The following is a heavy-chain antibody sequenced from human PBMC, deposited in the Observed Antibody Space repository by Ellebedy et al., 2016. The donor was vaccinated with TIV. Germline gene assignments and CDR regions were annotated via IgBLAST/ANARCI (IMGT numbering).Heavy chain of an antibody. D-gene: IGHD3-22*01. Sequence: PGGSLRLSCAASGFTVSSNYMSWVRQAPGKGLEWVSVIYSDGSTYYADSVKGRFTISRDNSKNTLYLQMNSLRAEDTAVYYCARGGHYYDSSGLEEDAFDIWGQGTMVTVSS. CDR3: ARGGHYYDSSGLEEDAFDI. CDR2: IYSDGST. V-gene: IGHV3-66*01. J-gene: IGHJ3*02. CDR1: GFTVSSNY.